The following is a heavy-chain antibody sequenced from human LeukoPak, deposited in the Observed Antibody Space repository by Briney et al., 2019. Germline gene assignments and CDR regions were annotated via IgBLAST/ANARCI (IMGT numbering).Heavy chain of an antibody. V-gene: IGHV1-8*01. J-gene: IGHJ5*02. CDR3: ARGAKYYDFWSGRNWFDP. Sequence: APVKVSCKASGYTFTSYDINWVRQATGQGLEWMGWMNPNSGNTGYAQKFQGRVTMTRNTSISTAYMELSSLRSEDTAVYYCARGAKYYDFWSGRNWFDPWGQGTLVTVSS. CDR1: GYTFTSYD. D-gene: IGHD3-3*01. CDR2: MNPNSGNT.